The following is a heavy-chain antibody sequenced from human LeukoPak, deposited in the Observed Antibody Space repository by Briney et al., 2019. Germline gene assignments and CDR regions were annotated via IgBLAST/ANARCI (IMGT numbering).Heavy chain of an antibody. J-gene: IGHJ4*02. CDR2: NYYSGST. CDR1: GGSISSSSYY. CDR3: ARGPRWLQDYFNY. D-gene: IGHD5-24*01. V-gene: IGHV4-39*07. Sequence: PSETLSLTCTVSGGSISSSSYYWGWIRQPPGKGLEWVGSNYYSGSTYYNPSLQSRVTISVDTPENQFSLKLSSVTAADTAVYYCARGPRWLQDYFNYWGQGTLVTVSS.